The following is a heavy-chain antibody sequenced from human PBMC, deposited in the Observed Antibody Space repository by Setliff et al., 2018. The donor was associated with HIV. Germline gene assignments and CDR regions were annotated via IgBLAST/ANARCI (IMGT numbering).Heavy chain of an antibody. D-gene: IGHD2-15*01. Sequence: PGGSLRLSCAASGFTFSYRWMTWVRQAPGKGLEWVANIKGDGSEKYYVDSVKGRFTISRDNSKRTLYLQMNSLRVEDTAVYYCVKDIFGWSFDHWGQGTLVTVSS. CDR1: GFTFSYRW. CDR3: VKDIFGWSFDH. CDR2: IKGDGSEK. V-gene: IGHV3-7*03. J-gene: IGHJ4*02.